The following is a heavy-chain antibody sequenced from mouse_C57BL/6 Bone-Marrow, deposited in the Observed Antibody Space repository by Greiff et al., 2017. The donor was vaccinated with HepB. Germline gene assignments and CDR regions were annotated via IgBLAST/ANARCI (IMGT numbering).Heavy chain of an antibody. CDR1: GYTFTSYW. Sequence: QVQLQQSGAELVKPGASVKLSCKASGYTFTSYWMHWVKQRPGQGLEWIGEIDPSDSYTNYNQKFKGKSTLTVDKSSSTAYMQLSSLTSEDSAVYYCARGDYYGSSYDPFAYWGQGTLVTVSA. CDR2: IDPSDSYT. CDR3: ARGDYYGSSYDPFAY. V-gene: IGHV1-69*01. J-gene: IGHJ3*01. D-gene: IGHD1-1*01.